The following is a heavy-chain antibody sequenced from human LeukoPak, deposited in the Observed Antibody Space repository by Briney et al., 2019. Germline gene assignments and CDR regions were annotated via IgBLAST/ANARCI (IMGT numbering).Heavy chain of an antibody. Sequence: TGGSLRLSCAASGFTFSSYAVSWVRQAPGKGLEWVSAFSGSGGSTYYADSVKGRFTISRDNSKNTLYLQMNSLRAEDTAVYYCAKTARRSRYYFDYWGQGTLVTVSS. CDR1: GFTFSSYA. V-gene: IGHV3-23*01. J-gene: IGHJ4*02. CDR2: FSGSGGST. D-gene: IGHD2-21*02. CDR3: AKTARRSRYYFDY.